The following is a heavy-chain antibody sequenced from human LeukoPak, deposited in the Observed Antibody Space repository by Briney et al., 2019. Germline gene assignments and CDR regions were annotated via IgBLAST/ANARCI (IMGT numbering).Heavy chain of an antibody. J-gene: IGHJ4*02. D-gene: IGHD5-24*01. CDR1: GFTFRSYW. CDR3: ARLEMATVDY. V-gene: IGHV3-7*01. CDR2: INQGGSVQ. Sequence: GGSLRLSCAASGFTFRSYWMSWVRQAPGKGLEWVANINQGGSVQYYMDSVKGRFTISRDNAKNSLYLQMNSLRAEDTAVYYCARLEMATVDYWGQGTLVTVSS.